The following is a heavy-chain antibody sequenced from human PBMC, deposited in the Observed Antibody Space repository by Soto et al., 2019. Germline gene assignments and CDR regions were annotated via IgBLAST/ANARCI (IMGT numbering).Heavy chain of an antibody. V-gene: IGHV1-3*01. CDR3: ANSPGFVAGEDVYYYGMDV. D-gene: IGHD3-10*01. CDR1: GYTFTSYA. CDR2: INAGNGNT. Sequence: ASVKVSCKASGYTFTSYAMHWVRQAPGQRLEWMGWINAGNGNTKYSQKFQGRVTITRDTSASTAYMELSSLRAEDTAVYYCANSPGFVAGEDVYYYGMDVWGQGTTVTVSS. J-gene: IGHJ6*02.